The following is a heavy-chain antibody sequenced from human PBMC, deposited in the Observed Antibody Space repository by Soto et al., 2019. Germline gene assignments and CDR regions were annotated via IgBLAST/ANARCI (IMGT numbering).Heavy chain of an antibody. J-gene: IGHJ4*02. D-gene: IGHD4-4*01. V-gene: IGHV3-30*18. CDR3: AKDRHSALDY. Sequence: HPGGSLRLSCAASGFTFSSYGMHWVRQAPGKGLEWVAVISYDGSNKYYADSVKGRFTISRDNSKNTLYLQMNSLRAEDTAAYYCAKDRHSALDYWGQGTLVTVSS. CDR2: ISYDGSNK. CDR1: GFTFSSYG.